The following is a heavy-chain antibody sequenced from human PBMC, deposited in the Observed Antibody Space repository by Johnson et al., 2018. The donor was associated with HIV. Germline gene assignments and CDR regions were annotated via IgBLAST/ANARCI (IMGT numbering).Heavy chain of an antibody. D-gene: IGHD3-10*02. CDR2: INWNGGRT. CDR3: AREVGIRLGSGDAFDI. CDR1: GFTFDDYG. J-gene: IGHJ3*02. V-gene: IGHV3-20*01. Sequence: VQLVESGGGVVRPGGSLRLSCAASGFTFDDYGMSWVRQAPGKGLEWVSGINWNGGRTGYADSVKGRFTISRDNAKYSLYLQMNSLRAEDTAVYDCAREVGIRLGSGDAFDIWGQGTMVTVSS.